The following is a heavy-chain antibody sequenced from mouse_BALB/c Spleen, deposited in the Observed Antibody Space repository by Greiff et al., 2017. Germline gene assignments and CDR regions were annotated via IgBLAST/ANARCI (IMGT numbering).Heavy chain of an antibody. CDR3: AREPTTMTTGFAY. Sequence: EVHLVESGGGLVQPGGSLKLSCAASGFTFSSYGMSWVRQTPDKRLELVATINSNGGSTYYPDSVKGRFTISRDNAKNTLYLQMSSLKSEDTAMYYCAREPTTMTTGFAYWGQGTLVTVSA. D-gene: IGHD2-4*01. V-gene: IGHV5-6-3*01. CDR2: INSNGGST. CDR1: GFTFSSYG. J-gene: IGHJ3*01.